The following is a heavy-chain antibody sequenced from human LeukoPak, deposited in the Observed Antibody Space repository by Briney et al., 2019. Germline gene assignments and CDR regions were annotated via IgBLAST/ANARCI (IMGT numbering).Heavy chain of an antibody. CDR1: GGSISSYY. D-gene: IGHD5-18*01. V-gene: IGHV4-59*01. CDR3: ASGNVDTAMVFDY. J-gene: IGHJ4*02. CDR2: IYYGGST. Sequence: SETLSLTCTVSGGSISSYYWSWIRQPPGKGLEWIGYIYYGGSTNYNPSLKSRVTISVDTSKNQFSLKLSSVTAADTAVYYCASGNVDTAMVFDYWGQGTLVTVSS.